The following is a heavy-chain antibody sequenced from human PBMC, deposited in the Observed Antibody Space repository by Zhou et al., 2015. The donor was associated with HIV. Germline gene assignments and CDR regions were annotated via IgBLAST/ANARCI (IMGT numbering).Heavy chain of an antibody. Sequence: QVQLVQSGAEVKKPGSSVKVSCKASGGTFSSYAISWVRQAPGQGLEWMGGIIPIFGTANYAQKFQGRVTITADESTSTAYMELSSLRSEDTAVYYCAVMGGAGGYSPRRYYFDYWGQGTLVTVSS. J-gene: IGHJ4*02. V-gene: IGHV1-69*01. CDR1: GGTFSSYA. CDR2: IIPIFGTA. D-gene: IGHD5-18*01. CDR3: AVMGGAGGYSPRRYYFDY.